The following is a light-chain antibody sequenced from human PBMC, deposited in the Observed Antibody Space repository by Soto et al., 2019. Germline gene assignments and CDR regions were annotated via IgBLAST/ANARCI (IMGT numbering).Light chain of an antibody. CDR1: SSNIGSNF. CDR3: AAWDDSLSGWV. CDR2: RNN. Sequence: QSVLTQPPSASGTPGQRVTISCSGSSSNIGSNFVYWYQQFPGTAPKLLIYRNNQRPSGVPDRFSGSKSGTSASLAISGLPSEDEADHYCAAWDDSLSGWVFGGGTKLTVL. J-gene: IGLJ3*02. V-gene: IGLV1-47*01.